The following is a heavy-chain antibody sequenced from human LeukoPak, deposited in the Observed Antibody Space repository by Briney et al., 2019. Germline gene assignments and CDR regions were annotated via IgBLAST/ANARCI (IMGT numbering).Heavy chain of an antibody. D-gene: IGHD7-27*01. Sequence: SETLSLTCTVSGGSISSGDYYWSWIRQPPGKGLEWIGYIYYSGSTYYNPSLKSRVTISVDTSKNQFSLKLSSVTAADTAVYYWARSGELYGLDYWGQGPRVTVSS. CDR1: GGSISSGDYY. J-gene: IGHJ4*02. CDR2: IYYSGST. V-gene: IGHV4-30-4*08. CDR3: ARSGELYGLDY.